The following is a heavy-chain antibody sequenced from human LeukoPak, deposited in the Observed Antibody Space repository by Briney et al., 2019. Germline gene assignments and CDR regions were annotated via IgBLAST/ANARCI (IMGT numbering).Heavy chain of an antibody. CDR2: VDNDGRGT. CDR1: GFTYSPYW. V-gene: IGHV3-74*01. Sequence: GGSLRLSCSASGFTYSPYWMHWVRRAPGKGLVWVSYVDNDGRGTAYVDSVKGRFTISRDNAKNTVYLQMNSLRVDDTAVYYCARDGSGSIDLDHWGQATLVTVSS. J-gene: IGHJ4*02. D-gene: IGHD3-3*01. CDR3: ARDGSGSIDLDH.